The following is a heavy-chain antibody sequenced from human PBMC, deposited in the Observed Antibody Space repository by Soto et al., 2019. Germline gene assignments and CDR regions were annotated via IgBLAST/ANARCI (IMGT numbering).Heavy chain of an antibody. J-gene: IGHJ4*02. CDR2: IYHSGST. Sequence: SETLSLTCAVSGYSISSGYYWGWIRQPPGKGLEWIGSIYHSGSTYYNPSLKSRVTISVDTSKNQFSLKLSSVTAADTAVYYCASESASAGGSGTTGTLFDYWGQGTLVTVSS. V-gene: IGHV4-38-2*01. D-gene: IGHD1-1*01. CDR3: ASESASAGGSGTTGTLFDY. CDR1: GYSISSGYY.